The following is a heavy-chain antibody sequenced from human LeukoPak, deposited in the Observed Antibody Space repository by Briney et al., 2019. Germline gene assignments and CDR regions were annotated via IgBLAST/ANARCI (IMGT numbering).Heavy chain of an antibody. J-gene: IGHJ6*02. CDR2: ISSSGSTI. CDR1: GFTFSSYE. V-gene: IGHV3-48*03. CDR3: ARDPPSYYYDSSGYYYSAGYYGMDV. Sequence: GGSLRLSYAASGFTFSSYEMNWVRQAPGKGLEWVSYISSSGSTIYYADSVKGRFTISRDNAKNSLYLQMNSLRAEDTAVYYCARDPPSYYYDSSGYYYSAGYYGMDVWGQGTTVTVSS. D-gene: IGHD3-22*01.